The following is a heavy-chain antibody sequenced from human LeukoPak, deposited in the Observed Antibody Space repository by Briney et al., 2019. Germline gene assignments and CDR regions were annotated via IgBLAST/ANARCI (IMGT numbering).Heavy chain of an antibody. D-gene: IGHD5-18*01. Sequence: GSLRLSCAASGFTFSSYWMSWVRQAPGKGLEWVANIKQDGSEKYYVDSVKGRFTISRDNAKNSLYLQMNSLRAEDTAVYYCARTTAMVPRYNYYYGMDVWGQGTTVTVSS. CDR3: ARTTAMVPRYNYYYGMDV. CDR1: GFTFSSYW. J-gene: IGHJ6*02. V-gene: IGHV3-7*01. CDR2: IKQDGSEK.